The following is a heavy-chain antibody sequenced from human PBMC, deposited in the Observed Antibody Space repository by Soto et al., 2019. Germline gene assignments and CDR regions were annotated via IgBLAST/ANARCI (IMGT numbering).Heavy chain of an antibody. D-gene: IGHD5-12*01. CDR2: INGDGRNT. Sequence: PGGSLRLSCAASGFIFSSYWMHWVRQAPGKGPVWVGRINGDGRNTRYTDSVKGRFTISRDNAKNTLYLQMDSLRAEDTAVYYCARDIMARRRDSNWFDPWGQGTVVTVSS. CDR1: GFIFSSYW. V-gene: IGHV3-74*01. J-gene: IGHJ5*02. CDR3: ARDIMARRRDSNWFDP.